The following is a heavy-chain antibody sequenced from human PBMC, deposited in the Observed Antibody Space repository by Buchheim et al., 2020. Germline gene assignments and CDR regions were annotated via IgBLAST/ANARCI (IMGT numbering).Heavy chain of an antibody. J-gene: IGHJ1*01. D-gene: IGHD4-17*01. Sequence: EVQLLESGGGLVQPGGSLRLSCAASGFTFSSYAMSWVRQAPGKGLEWVSAISVSCGSTYYADSVKGRFTIPRDNSKNTLYLKMNSLRAEDTAVYYCAKAEYGEEWWSDFQHWGQGTL. CDR1: GFTFSSYA. V-gene: IGHV3-23*01. CDR3: AKAEYGEEWWSDFQH. CDR2: ISVSCGST.